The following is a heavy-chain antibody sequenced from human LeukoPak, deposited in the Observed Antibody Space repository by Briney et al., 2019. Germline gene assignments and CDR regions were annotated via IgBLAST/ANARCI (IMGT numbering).Heavy chain of an antibody. D-gene: IGHD5-18*01. CDR3: ARDGRGGIFVMWDTAMANFDY. CDR2: IYYSGST. CDR1: GGSISSSSYY. Sequence: ASETLSLTCTVSGGSISSSSYYWGWIRQPPGKGLEWIGSIYYSGSTYYNPSLKSRVTISVDTSKNQFSLKLSSVTAADTAVYYCARDGRGGIFVMWDTAMANFDYWGQGTLVTVSS. J-gene: IGHJ4*02. V-gene: IGHV4-39*01.